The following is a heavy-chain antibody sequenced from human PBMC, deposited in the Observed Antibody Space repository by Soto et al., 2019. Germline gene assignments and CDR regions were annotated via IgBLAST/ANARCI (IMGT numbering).Heavy chain of an antibody. CDR3: ARYSGWFGFDN. D-gene: IGHD5-12*01. CDR2: IYSDGST. CDR1: GLTISSKY. J-gene: IGHJ4*02. V-gene: IGHV3-66*01. Sequence: EVQLVESGGGLVQPGGSLRLSCAASGLTISSKYMSWVRQAPGKGLEWVSVIYSDGSTYHADSMKGRFTISRDNSKNTLYLQMNSLRAEDPAVYYCARYSGWFGFDNWGQGTLVTVSS.